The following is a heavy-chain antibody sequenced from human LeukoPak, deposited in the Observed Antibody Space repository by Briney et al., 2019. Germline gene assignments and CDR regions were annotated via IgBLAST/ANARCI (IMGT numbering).Heavy chain of an antibody. CDR3: ARVRQKYNWNYWFDP. CDR2: IYYSGST. Sequence: TSETLSLTCTVSGGSISSGGYYWSWIRQHPGKGLEWIGYIYYSGSTYYNPSLKSRVTISVDTSKNQFSLKLSSVTAADTAVCYCARVRQKYNWNYWFDPWGQGTLVTVSS. CDR1: GGSISSGGYY. V-gene: IGHV4-31*03. J-gene: IGHJ5*02. D-gene: IGHD1-7*01.